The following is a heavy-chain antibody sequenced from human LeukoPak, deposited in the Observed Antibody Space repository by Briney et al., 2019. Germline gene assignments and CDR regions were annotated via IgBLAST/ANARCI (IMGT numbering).Heavy chain of an antibody. D-gene: IGHD6-19*01. CDR2: ISSSGSTI. CDR3: ARAYSSGWYPFDY. J-gene: IGHJ4*02. Sequence: GGSLRLSCAASGFTFSDYYMSWIRQAPGKGLEWVSYISSSGSTIYYADSVKGRFTISRDNAKNSLYLQMNSLRAEDTAVYYCARAYSSGWYPFDYWGQGTLVTVSS. CDR1: GFTFSDYY. V-gene: IGHV3-11*04.